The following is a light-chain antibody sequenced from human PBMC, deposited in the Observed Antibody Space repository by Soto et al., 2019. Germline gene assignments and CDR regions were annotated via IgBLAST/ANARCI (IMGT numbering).Light chain of an antibody. V-gene: IGKV4-1*01. Sequence: IVMTQSPDSLAVSLGERATINCRSSQSVFQSFHRKNLIAWYQQKPGQPPKLLFYWASDRESGVPDRFSVSESGTDFNLTINSLQAEDVAVYYCHQYYISPHPFGGGTKLEIK. CDR3: HQYYISPHP. J-gene: IGKJ2*01. CDR2: WAS. CDR1: QSVFQSFHRKNL.